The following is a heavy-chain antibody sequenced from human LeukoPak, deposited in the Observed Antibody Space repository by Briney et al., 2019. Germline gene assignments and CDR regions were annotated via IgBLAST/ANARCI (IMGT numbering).Heavy chain of an antibody. D-gene: IGHD5-18*01. CDR1: GFTFSSYG. CDR3: AKAYIGYSYGIFDY. Sequence: GGSLRLSCAASGFTFSSYGMHWVRQAPGKGLEWVAVIWYDGSNKYYADSVKGRFTISRDNSKNTLYLQMNSLRAEDTAVYYCAKAYIGYSYGIFDYWGQGTLVTVSS. V-gene: IGHV3-33*06. CDR2: IWYDGSNK. J-gene: IGHJ4*02.